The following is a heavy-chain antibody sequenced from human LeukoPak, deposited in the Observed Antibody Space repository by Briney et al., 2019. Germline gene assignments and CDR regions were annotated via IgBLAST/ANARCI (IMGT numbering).Heavy chain of an antibody. CDR2: IYSGGST. Sequence: GGSLRLSCAAYGFTVSSNYMSWVRQAPGKGLEWVSVIYSGGSTYYADSVKGRFTISRDNSKNTLYLQMNSLRAEDTAVYYCARSPSIAAADYWGQGTLVTVSS. J-gene: IGHJ4*02. V-gene: IGHV3-53*01. CDR3: ARSPSIAAADY. D-gene: IGHD6-13*01. CDR1: GFTVSSNY.